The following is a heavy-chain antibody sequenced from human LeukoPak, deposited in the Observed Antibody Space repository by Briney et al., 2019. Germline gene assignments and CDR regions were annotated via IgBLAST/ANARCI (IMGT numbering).Heavy chain of an antibody. D-gene: IGHD6-6*01. CDR1: GFTFSSYS. V-gene: IGHV3-21*01. CDR3: ARYLWPARPFDY. J-gene: IGHJ4*02. CDR2: ISSSSSYI. Sequence: GGSLRLSCAASGFTFSSYSVSWVREARGKGREWVSSISSSSSYIYYADSVKGRFTISRDNAKNSLYLQMNSLRAEDTAVYYCARYLWPARPFDYWGQGTLVTASS.